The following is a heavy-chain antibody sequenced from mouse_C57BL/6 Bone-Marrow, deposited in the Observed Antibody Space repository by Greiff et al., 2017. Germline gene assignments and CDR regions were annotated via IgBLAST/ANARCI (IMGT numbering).Heavy chain of an antibody. CDR1: GYTFTDYY. J-gene: IGHJ2*01. CDR2: INPNNGGT. V-gene: IGHV1-26*01. D-gene: IGHD2-4*01. Sequence: VQLQQSGPELVKPGASVKISCKASGYTFTDYYMNWVKQSHGKSLEWIGDINPNNGGTSYNQKFKGKATLTVDKSSSTAYMELRSLTSEDSAVYYCARGDYLRDYWGQGTTLTVSS. CDR3: ARGDYLRDY.